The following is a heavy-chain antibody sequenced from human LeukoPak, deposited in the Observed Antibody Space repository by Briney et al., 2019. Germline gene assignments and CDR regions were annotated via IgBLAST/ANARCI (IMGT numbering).Heavy chain of an antibody. D-gene: IGHD6-19*01. J-gene: IGHJ4*02. CDR3: ARRNSSSWYHLDY. V-gene: IGHV3-30-3*01. Sequence: GRSLRLSCAASGFTFSSYSMHWVRQAPGKGLEWVGAISSDGNNKYFADSVRGRFTISRDNSENTLYLQMNSLRVEDTAVYYCARRNSSSWYHLDYWGQGTLVTVSS. CDR2: ISSDGNNK. CDR1: GFTFSSYS.